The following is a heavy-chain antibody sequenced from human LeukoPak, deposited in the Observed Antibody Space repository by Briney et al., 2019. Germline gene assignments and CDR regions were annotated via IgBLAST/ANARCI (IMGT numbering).Heavy chain of an antibody. CDR1: GGTFSSYA. Sequence: ASVKVTCKASGGTFSSYAISWVRQAPGQGLEWMGGIIPIFGTANYAQKFQGRVTLTTDESTSPAYMELSSLRSEDTAVYYCARPPLRIEAAGMNWFDPWGQGTLVTVSS. CDR3: ARPPLRIEAAGMNWFDP. D-gene: IGHD6-25*01. CDR2: IIPIFGTA. J-gene: IGHJ5*02. V-gene: IGHV1-69*05.